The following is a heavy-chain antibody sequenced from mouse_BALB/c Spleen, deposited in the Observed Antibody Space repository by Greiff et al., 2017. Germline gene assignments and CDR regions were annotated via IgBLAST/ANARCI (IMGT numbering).Heavy chain of an antibody. Sequence: EVKLMESGGGLVQPGGSMKLSCVASGFTFSNYWMNWVRQSPEKGLEWVAEIRLKSNNYATHYAESVKGRFTISRDDSKSSVYLQMNNLRAEDTGIYNSASVIHRDRDIEVWGAESPVTVSS. CDR2: IRLKSNNYAT. J-gene: IGHJ1*01. D-gene: IGHD3-3*01. V-gene: IGHV6-6*02. CDR1: GFTFSNYW. CDR3: ASVIHRDRDIEV.